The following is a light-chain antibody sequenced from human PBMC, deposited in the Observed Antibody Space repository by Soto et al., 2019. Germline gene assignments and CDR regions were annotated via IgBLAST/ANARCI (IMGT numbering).Light chain of an antibody. Sequence: DIQMTQSPSTLSASVGDRVTITCRASQSISSWLAWYQQKPGKAPKLLIYKASTLESGVPSRFSGSGSGTEFSLTISSLQPADFATYDCQQYNTYLYTFGQGTKLEIK. V-gene: IGKV1-5*03. J-gene: IGKJ2*01. CDR1: QSISSW. CDR3: QQYNTYLYT. CDR2: KAS.